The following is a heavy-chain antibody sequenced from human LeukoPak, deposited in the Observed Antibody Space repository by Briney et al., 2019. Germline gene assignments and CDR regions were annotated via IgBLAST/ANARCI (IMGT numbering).Heavy chain of an antibody. D-gene: IGHD3-3*01. V-gene: IGHV3-7*01. Sequence: GGSLRLSCAASGFTFSSYWMGWVRQAPGKGLEWVANIKQDGSEKYYVDSVKGRFTISRDNAKNSLYLQMNSLRAEDTAVYYCARGVNYDFWSGYYRSYYFDYWGQGTLVTVSS. CDR2: IKQDGSEK. J-gene: IGHJ4*02. CDR1: GFTFSSYW. CDR3: ARGVNYDFWSGYYRSYYFDY.